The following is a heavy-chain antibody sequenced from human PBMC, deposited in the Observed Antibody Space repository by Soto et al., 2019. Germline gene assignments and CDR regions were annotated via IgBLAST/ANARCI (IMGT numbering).Heavy chain of an antibody. V-gene: IGHV3-7*03. CDR3: AKDQATMIVVVITTFDY. CDR2: IKGDGTEK. Sequence: EVQLVESGGGLVQPGGSLRLFCVGSGFTFNDYWMTWVRQAPGKGLDWVATIKGDGTEKYYGDSVRGRFTVSRDNAKNSLYLQMNSLRAEDTAVYYCAKDQATMIVVVITTFDYWGQGTLVTVSS. CDR1: GFTFNDYW. D-gene: IGHD3-22*01. J-gene: IGHJ4*02.